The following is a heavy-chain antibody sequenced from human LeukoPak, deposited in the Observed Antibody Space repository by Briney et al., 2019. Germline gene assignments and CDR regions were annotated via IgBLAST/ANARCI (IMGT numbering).Heavy chain of an antibody. CDR1: GFTFSSYG. CDR3: AKGGGFSGPCSSTSRYLTSTSEVGAFDI. J-gene: IGHJ3*02. D-gene: IGHD2-2*01. Sequence: PGGSLRLSCAASGFTFSSYGMHWVRQAPGKGLEWVAFIRYDGSNKYYADSVKGRFTISRENSKNTLYLQMNSLRAEDTAVYYCAKGGGFSGPCSSTSRYLTSTSEVGAFDIWGQGTMVTVSS. CDR2: IRYDGSNK. V-gene: IGHV3-30*02.